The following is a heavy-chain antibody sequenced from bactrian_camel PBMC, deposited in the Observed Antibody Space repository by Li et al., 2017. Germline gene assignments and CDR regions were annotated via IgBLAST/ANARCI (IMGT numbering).Heavy chain of an antibody. D-gene: IGHD5*01. CDR1: GFTFSSYW. V-gene: IGHV3S1*01. J-gene: IGHJ6*01. CDR3: AADYVGTGGVCGGVDFGY. Sequence: HVQLVESGGGLVQPGGSLTLSCTASGFTFSSYWMYWVRQAPGKGLEWVSAISWSGDSTNYADSVKGQFTISRDNAKNTLYLLQMNSLKPEDTAMYYCAADYVGTGGVCGGVDFGYWGQGTQVTVS. CDR2: ISWSGDST.